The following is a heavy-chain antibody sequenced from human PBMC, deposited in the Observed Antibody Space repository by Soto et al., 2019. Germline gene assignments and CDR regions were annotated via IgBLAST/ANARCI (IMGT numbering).Heavy chain of an antibody. CDR1: GGSISSGDYY. J-gene: IGHJ6*02. Sequence: SETLSLTCSVSGGSISSGDYYWNWIRQPPGKGLEWIGYIYYSGNTYYNPSLRSRVTISLDRSENQFSLKLSFVTAADTAVYYCARDRYYGSGTYYNFYYGMDVWGQGTTVTVSS. V-gene: IGHV4-30-4*01. CDR2: IYYSGNT. D-gene: IGHD3-10*01. CDR3: ARDRYYGSGTYYNFYYGMDV.